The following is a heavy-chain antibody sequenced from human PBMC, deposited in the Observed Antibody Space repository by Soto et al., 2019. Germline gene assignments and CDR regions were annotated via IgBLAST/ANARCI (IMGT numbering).Heavy chain of an antibody. Sequence: PGGSLRLSCAASGFTFSSYGMHWVRQAPGKGLEWVAVIWYDGSNKYYADSVKGRFTISRDNSKNTLYLQMNSLRAEDTAVYYCARDYVVAGLIDYWGQGTLVTVSS. V-gene: IGHV3-33*01. D-gene: IGHD3-16*01. CDR3: ARDYVVAGLIDY. J-gene: IGHJ4*02. CDR1: GFTFSSYG. CDR2: IWYDGSNK.